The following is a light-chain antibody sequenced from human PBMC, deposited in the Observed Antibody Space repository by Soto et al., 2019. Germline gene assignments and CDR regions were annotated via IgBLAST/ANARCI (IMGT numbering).Light chain of an antibody. CDR3: QSYDSSLSGVV. Sequence: QSVLTQPPSVSGAPGQRVTISCTGSSSNIGAGYDVHWYQQLPGTAPKLLIYGNSNRPSGVPDRFSGSKSGTSASLAITGXXXXXXXXYXCQSYDSSLSGVVFGGGTK. CDR1: SSNIGAGYD. V-gene: IGLV1-40*01. J-gene: IGLJ2*01. CDR2: GNS.